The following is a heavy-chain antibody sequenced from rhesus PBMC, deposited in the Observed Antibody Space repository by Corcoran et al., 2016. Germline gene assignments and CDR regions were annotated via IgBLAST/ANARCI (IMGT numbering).Heavy chain of an antibody. Sequence: QVQLVQSGAEVKKPGSSVQVSCKASGFTFGSYAISWVRQAPGQGLEWMGVIIPLGGKTNNAEKFQGRVTITADTSTSTAYMELSSRRSEDTAVYYCARGPTIFGLVISYGLDSWGQGVVVTVSS. J-gene: IGHJ6*01. CDR3: ARGPTIFGLVISYGLDS. CDR2: IIPLGGKT. CDR1: GFTFGSYA. V-gene: IGHV1-198*02. D-gene: IGHD3-3*01.